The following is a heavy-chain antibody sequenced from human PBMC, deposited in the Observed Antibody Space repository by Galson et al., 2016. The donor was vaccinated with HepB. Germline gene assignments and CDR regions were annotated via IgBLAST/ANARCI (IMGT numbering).Heavy chain of an antibody. J-gene: IGHJ4*02. D-gene: IGHD1-26*01. CDR2: ISATGGNT. Sequence: SLRLSCAASGFTFSTYAMNWVRQAPGKGLEWVSAISATGGNTYYAAYADSVKGRFTISRDNSRNTLYLQMNSLRAEDTAVYYCAKEDGSYFDYWGQGTPVTVSS. V-gene: IGHV3-23*01. CDR1: GFTFSTYA. CDR3: AKEDGSYFDY.